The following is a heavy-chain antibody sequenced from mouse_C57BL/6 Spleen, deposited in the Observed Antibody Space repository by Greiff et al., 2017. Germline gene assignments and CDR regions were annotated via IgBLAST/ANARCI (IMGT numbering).Heavy chain of an antibody. CDR1: VYTFTSYW. V-gene: IGHV1-53*01. CDR3: AGHAPAMDY. Sequence: QVQLQQPGTELVKPGASVQLSCKASVYTFTSYWMHWVKQRPGQGLEWIGNLNPSNGGTNYTETFKSKATLTVDKSSSTAYMQLSSLTSEDSAVYYCAGHAPAMDYWGQGTSVTVSS. J-gene: IGHJ4*01. CDR2: LNPSNGGT.